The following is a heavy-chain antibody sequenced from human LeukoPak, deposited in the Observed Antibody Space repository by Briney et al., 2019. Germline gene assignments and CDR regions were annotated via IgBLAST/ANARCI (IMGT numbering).Heavy chain of an antibody. D-gene: IGHD3-3*01. V-gene: IGHV3-21*01. Sequence: GGSLRLSCPASGFTFSSYNMKWVRQAPGKGLEWVSSISSRSSYIFYADSVKGRFTISRDNAKKSLYLQMNSLRAEDTAVYYCASGVNYFDYWGQGTLVTVSS. CDR3: ASGVNYFDY. CDR1: GFTFSSYN. J-gene: IGHJ4*02. CDR2: ISSRSSYI.